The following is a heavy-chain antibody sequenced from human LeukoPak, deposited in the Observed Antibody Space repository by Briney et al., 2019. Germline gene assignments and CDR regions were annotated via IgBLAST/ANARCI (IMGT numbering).Heavy chain of an antibody. V-gene: IGHV3-53*01. CDR3: ARDRGAAAGD. D-gene: IGHD6-13*01. J-gene: IGHJ4*02. CDR1: GFTVTNNY. CDR2: SYSGGST. Sequence: GGSLRLSCVASGFTVTNNYMSWVRQAPGKGLEWVSVSYSGGSTHYADSVKGRFSISRDNSKNTLYLQMNSLRAEDTAVYYCARDRGAAAGDWGQGTLVTVSS.